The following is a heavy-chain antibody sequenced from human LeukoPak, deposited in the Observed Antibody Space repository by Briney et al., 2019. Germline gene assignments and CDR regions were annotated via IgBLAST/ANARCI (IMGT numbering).Heavy chain of an antibody. CDR2: IYTSGST. Sequence: SQTLSLTCTVSGGSISSDTSYWSWIRQPAGKGLEWIGRIYTSGSTNYNPSLKSRVTISVDTSKNQFSLKLSSVTAADTAVYYCARGIAISMVRGVIVTSSYYFDYWGQGTLVTVSS. V-gene: IGHV4-61*02. CDR3: ARGIAISMVRGVIVTSSYYFDY. J-gene: IGHJ4*02. CDR1: GGSISSDTSY. D-gene: IGHD3-10*01.